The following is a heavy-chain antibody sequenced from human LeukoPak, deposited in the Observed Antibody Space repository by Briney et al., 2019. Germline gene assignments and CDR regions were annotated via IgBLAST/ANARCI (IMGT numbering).Heavy chain of an antibody. J-gene: IGHJ6*02. CDR1: GYTLTELS. CDR2: FDPEDGET. D-gene: IGHD2-15*01. V-gene: IGHV1-24*01. CDR3: ATDSSGGIKDYYYGMDV. Sequence: ASVKVSCKVSGYTLTELSMHWVRQAPGKGLEWMGGFDPEDGETIYAQKFQGRVTMTEDTSTDTAYMELSSLRPEDTAVYYCATDSSGGIKDYYYGMDVWGQGTTVTVSS.